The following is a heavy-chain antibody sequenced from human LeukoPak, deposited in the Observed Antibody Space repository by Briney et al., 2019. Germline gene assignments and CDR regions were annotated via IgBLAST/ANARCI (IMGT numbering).Heavy chain of an antibody. CDR2: INPNSGGT. V-gene: IGHV1-2*02. J-gene: IGHJ4*02. CDR1: GYTFTFYY. Sequence: ASVTVSCKASGYTFTFYYMHWVRQAPGQGLEWMGWINPNSGGTNYAQKFQGRVTMTRDTSISTAYMELSRLRSDDTAVYYCARGYLAVVPFDYWGQGTLVTVSS. D-gene: IGHD3-22*01. CDR3: ARGYLAVVPFDY.